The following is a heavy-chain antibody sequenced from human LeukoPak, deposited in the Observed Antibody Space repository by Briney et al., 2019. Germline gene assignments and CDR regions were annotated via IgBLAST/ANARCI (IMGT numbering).Heavy chain of an antibody. CDR2: ISTSGRAI. CDR1: GFTFSNYN. Sequence: GGSLRLSCAASGFTFSNYNMNWVRQAPGKGLEWVSYISTSGRAIFYADSVKGRFTISRDNAKNTLFLQMNSLRDEDTAVYYCARVPLYDRSGYYFDYWGLGTLVTVSS. J-gene: IGHJ4*02. D-gene: IGHD3-22*01. CDR3: ARVPLYDRSGYYFDY. V-gene: IGHV3-48*02.